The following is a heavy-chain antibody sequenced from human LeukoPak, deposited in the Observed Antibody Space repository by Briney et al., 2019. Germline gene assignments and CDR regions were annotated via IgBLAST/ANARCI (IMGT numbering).Heavy chain of an antibody. Sequence: GGSLRLSCAASGFSLSGYWMHWVRQAPGKGVVWVSRMSSEGSRTTYADSVKGRFTISRDNAKNTLYLQMNSLRAEDAALYYCTRVQAGRSGLMDVWGRGTTVTVS. D-gene: IGHD2-8*02. V-gene: IGHV3-74*01. CDR3: TRVQAGRSGLMDV. J-gene: IGHJ6*02. CDR1: GFSLSGYW. CDR2: MSSEGSRT.